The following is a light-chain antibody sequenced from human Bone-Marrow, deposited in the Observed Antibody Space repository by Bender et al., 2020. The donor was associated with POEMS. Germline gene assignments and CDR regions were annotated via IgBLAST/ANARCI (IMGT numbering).Light chain of an antibody. CDR1: SSNIGAHA. CDR2: SSP. V-gene: IGLV1-44*01. CDR3: AAWDDSLNGWV. Sequence: QSVLTQPPSASGTPGQRVTISCSGGSSNIGAHAVNWYQHLPGAAPKLLIESSPRRPSEVPDRFSGSRSGTSASLAISGLQSADEADYYCAAWDDSLNGWVFGGGTKLTVL. J-gene: IGLJ3*02.